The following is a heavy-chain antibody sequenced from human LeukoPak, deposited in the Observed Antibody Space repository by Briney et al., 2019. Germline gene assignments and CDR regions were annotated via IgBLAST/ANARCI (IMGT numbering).Heavy chain of an antibody. CDR3: ARDPTGGDDAFDI. CDR1: GFTVSSNY. D-gene: IGHD7-27*01. Sequence: PGGSLRLSCAASGFTVSSNYMSLVRQAPGKGLEWVSVIYSGGSTYYADSVKGRFTIFRDNSKNTLYLQMNSLRAEDTAVYYCARDPTGGDDAFDIWGQGTMVIVSS. V-gene: IGHV3-53*01. CDR2: IYSGGST. J-gene: IGHJ3*02.